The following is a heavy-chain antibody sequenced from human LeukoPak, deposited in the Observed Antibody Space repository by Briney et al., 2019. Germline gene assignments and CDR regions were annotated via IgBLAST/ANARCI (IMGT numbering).Heavy chain of an antibody. V-gene: IGHV3-30-3*01. CDR3: ARGSESLAVAGIDY. Sequence: PGGSLRLSCAASGFTFSSYAMHWVRQAPGKGLEWVAVISYDGSNKNYADSVKGRFTISRDNSKNTLYLQMNSLRAEDTAVYYCARGSESLAVAGIDYWGQGTLVTVSS. CDR1: GFTFSSYA. J-gene: IGHJ4*02. D-gene: IGHD6-19*01. CDR2: ISYDGSNK.